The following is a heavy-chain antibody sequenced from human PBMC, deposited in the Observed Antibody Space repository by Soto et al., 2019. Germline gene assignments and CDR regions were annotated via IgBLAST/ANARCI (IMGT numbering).Heavy chain of an antibody. CDR2: IGTAGDT. CDR3: ARDLGGGWFDP. J-gene: IGHJ5*02. Sequence: EVQLVESGGGLVQPGGSLRLSCAASGFTFSSYDMHWVRQATGKGLEWVSAIGTAGDTYYPGSVKGRLTISRENAKNSLYLQMNSLRAEDTAVYYCARDLGGGWFDPWGQGTLVTVSS. V-gene: IGHV3-13*01. D-gene: IGHD3-16*01. CDR1: GFTFSSYD.